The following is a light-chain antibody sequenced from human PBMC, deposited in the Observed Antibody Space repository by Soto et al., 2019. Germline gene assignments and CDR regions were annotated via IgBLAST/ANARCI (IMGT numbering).Light chain of an antibody. CDR2: KAS. J-gene: IGKJ1*01. V-gene: IGKV1-5*03. CDR3: QQYNSYWGT. CDR1: QSISYW. Sequence: DIQMTQSPSTLSASVGDRVTITCRASQSISYWLAWYQQKPGKAPKLLIYKASSLESGVPSRFNGLGSGTEFTLTISSLQPDDFATYYCQQYNSYWGTFGQGTKVEIK.